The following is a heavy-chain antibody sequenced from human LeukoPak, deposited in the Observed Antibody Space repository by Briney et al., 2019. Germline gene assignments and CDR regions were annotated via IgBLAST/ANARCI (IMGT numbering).Heavy chain of an antibody. CDR3: AKFMDYDFWSGYSI. CDR2: ISGSGGST. CDR1: GFTFSSYA. V-gene: IGHV3-23*01. Sequence: GVLRLSCAASGFTFSSYAMSWVRQAPGKGLEWVSAISGSGGSTYYADSVKGRFTISRDNSKNTLYLQMNSLRAEDTAVYYCAKFMDYDFWSGYSIWGQGTMVTVSS. J-gene: IGHJ3*02. D-gene: IGHD3-3*01.